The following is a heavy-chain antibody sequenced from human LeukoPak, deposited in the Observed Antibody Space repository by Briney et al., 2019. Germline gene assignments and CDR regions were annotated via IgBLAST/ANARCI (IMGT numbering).Heavy chain of an antibody. J-gene: IGHJ5*02. D-gene: IGHD1/OR15-1a*01. CDR1: GGSFRGYY. Sequence: PSETLYLTCAVSGGSFRGYYWSWIRQPPGKGLEWIGEINHSGSTNYNPSLKSRVTISVDTSKNQFSLKLSSVTAADTAVYYCARGLPRDGAVPNNRNWFDPWGQGTLVTVSS. CDR3: ARGLPRDGAVPNNRNWFDP. V-gene: IGHV4-34*01. CDR2: INHSGST.